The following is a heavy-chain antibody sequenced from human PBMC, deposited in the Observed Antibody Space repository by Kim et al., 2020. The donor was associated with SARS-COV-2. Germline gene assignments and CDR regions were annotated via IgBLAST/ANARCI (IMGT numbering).Heavy chain of an antibody. V-gene: IGHV3-23*01. Sequence: GGSLRLSCAASGFTFSSYAMSWVRQAPGKGLEWVSAISGSGGSTYYADSVKGRFTISRDNSKNTLYLQMNSLRAEDTAVYYCARFFLYDSSGYYHYWGQGTLVTVSS. CDR3: ARFFLYDSSGYYHY. J-gene: IGHJ4*02. CDR2: ISGSGGST. D-gene: IGHD3-22*01. CDR1: GFTFSSYA.